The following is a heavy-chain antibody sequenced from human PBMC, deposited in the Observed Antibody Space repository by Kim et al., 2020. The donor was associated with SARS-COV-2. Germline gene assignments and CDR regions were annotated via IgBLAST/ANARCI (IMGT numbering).Heavy chain of an antibody. CDR3: AKDFTYYDIFAGYFPGGKQPREYYFDY. D-gene: IGHD3-9*01. CDR1: GFTFSSYG. Sequence: GGSLRLSCAASGFTFSSYGMHWVRQAPGKGREWVAVIWYDGSNKYYADSVKGRFTISRDNSKNTLYLQMNSLRAEDTAVYYCAKDFTYYDIFAGYFPGGKQPREYYFDYWGQGNPVTVSS. J-gene: IGHJ4*02. CDR2: IWYDGSNK. V-gene: IGHV3-30*02.